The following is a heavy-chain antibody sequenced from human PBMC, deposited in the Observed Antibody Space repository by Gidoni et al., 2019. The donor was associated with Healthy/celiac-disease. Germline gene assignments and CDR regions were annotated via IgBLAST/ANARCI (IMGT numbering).Heavy chain of an antibody. CDR3: ARSVDTAMVGGYYFDY. D-gene: IGHD5-18*01. J-gene: IGHJ4*02. CDR1: GYTFTSYY. V-gene: IGHV1-46*01. Sequence: QVQLVQSGAEVKKPGASVKVSCKASGYTFTSYYMHWVRQAPGQGLEWMGIINPSGGSTSYAQKFQGRVTMTRDTSTSTVYMELSSLRSEDTAVYYCARSVDTAMVGGYYFDYWGQGTLVTVSS. CDR2: INPSGGST.